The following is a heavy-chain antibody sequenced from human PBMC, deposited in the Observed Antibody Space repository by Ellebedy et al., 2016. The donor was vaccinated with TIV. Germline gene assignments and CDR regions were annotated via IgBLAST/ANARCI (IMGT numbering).Heavy chain of an antibody. CDR1: GGSISSSSYY. V-gene: IGHV4-39*07. CDR3: ARFGWAFDY. J-gene: IGHJ4*02. Sequence: SETLSLTXTVSGGSISSSSYYWGWIRQPPGKGLEWIGSIYYSGSTYYNPSLKSRVTISVDTSKNQFSLKLSSVTAADTAVYYCARFGWAFDYWGQGTLVTVSS. D-gene: IGHD6-19*01. CDR2: IYYSGST.